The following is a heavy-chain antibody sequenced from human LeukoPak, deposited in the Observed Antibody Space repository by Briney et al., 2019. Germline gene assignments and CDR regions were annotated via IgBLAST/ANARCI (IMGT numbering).Heavy chain of an antibody. D-gene: IGHD3-22*01. J-gene: IGHJ4*02. Sequence: GGSLILSCAAYGFTFRSYAMSWVRQAPGKGLEWVSAISGSGSSTYYADSVKGRFTISRDNSKNTLYLQMNSLRAEDTAKYYCAKDLYDSPAAPLDYWGQGTLVTVSS. CDR3: AKDLYDSPAAPLDY. V-gene: IGHV3-23*01. CDR2: ISGSGSST. CDR1: GFTFRSYA.